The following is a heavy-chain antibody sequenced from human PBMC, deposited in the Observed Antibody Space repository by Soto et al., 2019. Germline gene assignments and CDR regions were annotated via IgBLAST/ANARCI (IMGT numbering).Heavy chain of an antibody. CDR2: INPNSGGT. CDR3: ARGIVVAGKYYFDL. V-gene: IGHV1-2*02. CDR1: GYTFTGYY. Sequence: ASVKVSCKASGYTFTGYYMHWVRQAPGQGLEWMGWINPNSGGTNYAPSLQGRVTLTRDTSIRTAYMDLSSLTNDDTAVYYFARGIVVAGKYYFDLWGQGTLVTVSS. J-gene: IGHJ4*02. D-gene: IGHD6-19*01.